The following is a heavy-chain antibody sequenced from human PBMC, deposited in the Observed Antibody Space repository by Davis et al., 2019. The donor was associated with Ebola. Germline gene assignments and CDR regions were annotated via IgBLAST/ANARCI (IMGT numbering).Heavy chain of an antibody. CDR2: ISGSGGST. J-gene: IGHJ4*02. D-gene: IGHD3-16*01. CDR3: AKGDRTTLHYDYSHDY. Sequence: GESLKISCAGSGFTFSSYAMSWVRQAPGKGLEWVSAISGSGGSTYYADSVKGRFTISRDNSKNTLYLQMNSLRAEDTAVYYCAKGDRTTLHYDYSHDYWGQGTQVTVSS. V-gene: IGHV3-23*01. CDR1: GFTFSSYA.